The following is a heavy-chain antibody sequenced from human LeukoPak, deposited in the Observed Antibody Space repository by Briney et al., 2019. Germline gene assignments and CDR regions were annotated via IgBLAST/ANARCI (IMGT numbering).Heavy chain of an antibody. J-gene: IGHJ5*02. Sequence: GESLKISCKGSGYSFTSYWIGWVRKMPGKGLEWMGIIYPGDSDTRYSPSFQGQVTISADKSISTAYLQWSSLKASDTAMYYCARGASSSWYNNWFDPWGQGTLVTVSS. V-gene: IGHV5-51*01. D-gene: IGHD6-13*01. CDR1: GYSFTSYW. CDR2: IYPGDSDT. CDR3: ARGASSSWYNNWFDP.